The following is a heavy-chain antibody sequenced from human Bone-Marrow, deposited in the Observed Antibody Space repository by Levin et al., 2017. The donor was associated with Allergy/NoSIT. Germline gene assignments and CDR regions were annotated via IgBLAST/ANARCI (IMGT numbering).Heavy chain of an antibody. V-gene: IGHV1-24*01. D-gene: IGHD3-3*01. J-gene: IGHJ4*02. CDR1: GYTLTELS. CDR2: FDPEDGET. CDR3: ATDLPRFVTSHHYYFDY. Sequence: ASVKVSCKVSGYTLTELSMHWVRQAPGKGLEWMGGFDPEDGETIYAQKFQGRVTMTEDTSTDTAYMELSSLRSEDTAVYYCATDLPRFVTSHHYYFDYWGQGTLVTVSS.